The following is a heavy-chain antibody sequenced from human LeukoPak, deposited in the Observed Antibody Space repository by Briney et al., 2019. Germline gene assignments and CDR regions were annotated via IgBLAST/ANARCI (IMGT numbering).Heavy chain of an antibody. CDR3: ARGDIVVVPAAQGPDY. V-gene: IGHV3-30-3*01. CDR2: ISYDGSNK. Sequence: GGSLRLSCAASGFTFSSYAMHWVRQAPGKGLEWVAVISYDGSNKYYADSVKGRFTISRDNSKNTLYLQMNSLRAEDTAVYYCARGDIVVVPAAQGPDYWGQGTLVTVSS. D-gene: IGHD2-2*01. CDR1: GFTFSSYA. J-gene: IGHJ4*02.